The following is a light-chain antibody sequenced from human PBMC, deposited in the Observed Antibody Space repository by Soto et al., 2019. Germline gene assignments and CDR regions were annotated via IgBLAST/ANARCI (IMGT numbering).Light chain of an antibody. CDR2: TVS. CDR1: QGINNY. Sequence: DIQLTQSPSFLSASVGDRVTITCLASQGINNYLAWYQQKPGKAPKLLIHTVSTLQSGVPSRFSGSGSGTEFTLTISSLQPDDFASYYCQQINSLPITFGQGTRLEIK. J-gene: IGKJ5*01. CDR3: QQINSLPIT. V-gene: IGKV1-9*01.